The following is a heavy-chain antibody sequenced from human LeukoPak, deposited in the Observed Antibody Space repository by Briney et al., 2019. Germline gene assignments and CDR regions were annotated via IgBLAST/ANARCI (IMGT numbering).Heavy chain of an antibody. J-gene: IGHJ4*02. CDR1: GINFRSSG. D-gene: IGHD6-13*01. CDR2: IQNDGSDK. Sequence: GGSLRLSCAASGINFRSSGMHWVRQAPGKGLEWVTFIQNDGSDKYYAASVKGRFAISRDNSKNTVYLHMASLRADDTALYYCAREGGRAVPGRFDQWGQGTLVTVSS. V-gene: IGHV3-30*02. CDR3: AREGGRAVPGRFDQ.